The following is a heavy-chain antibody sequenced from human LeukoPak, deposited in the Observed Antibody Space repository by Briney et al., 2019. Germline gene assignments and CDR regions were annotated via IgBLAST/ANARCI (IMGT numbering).Heavy chain of an antibody. CDR1: GFTFKNTW. CDR2: IRIKTDGEAR. CDR3: TTDERGAYRGTTQCSVEGVY. V-gene: IGHV3-15*01. D-gene: IGHD2-21*01. J-gene: IGHJ4*02. Sequence: GGSLRLSCVASGFTFKNTWMNWVRQAPGKGLEWVGRIRIKTDGEARNYAAPVEGRFSISRDDSRDTLFLQMNNLKTEDTAVYYCTTDERGAYRGTTQCSVEGVYWGQGTLVTVSS.